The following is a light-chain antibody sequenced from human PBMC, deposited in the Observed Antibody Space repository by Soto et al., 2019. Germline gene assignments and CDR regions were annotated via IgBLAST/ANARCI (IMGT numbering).Light chain of an antibody. CDR3: QSYATSLSARV. CDR2: GNS. CDR1: SSNIGAGYD. J-gene: IGLJ3*02. Sequence: QSVLTQPPPVSWAPGQRVTISFTASSSNIGAGYDVHWYQQLPGTAPKLLIYGNSNRPSGVPDRFSGSKSGTSASLAITGLQAEDEAEYYCQSYATSLSARVFGGGTKVTVL. V-gene: IGLV1-40*01.